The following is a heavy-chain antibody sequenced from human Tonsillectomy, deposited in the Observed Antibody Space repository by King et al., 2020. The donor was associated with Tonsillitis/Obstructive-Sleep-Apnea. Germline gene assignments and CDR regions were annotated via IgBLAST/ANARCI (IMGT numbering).Heavy chain of an antibody. CDR1: GGTFSSYA. V-gene: IGHV1-69*01. CDR2: IIPIFGTA. J-gene: IGHJ6*02. Sequence: QLVQSGAEVQKPGSSVKVSCKASGGTFSSYAISWVRQAPGQGLEWMGGIIPIFGTANYAQKFQGRVTITADESTSTAYMELSSLRSEDTAVYYCASQVAVAGTNYYGMDVWGQGTTVTVSS. CDR3: ASQVAVAGTNYYGMDV. D-gene: IGHD6-19*01.